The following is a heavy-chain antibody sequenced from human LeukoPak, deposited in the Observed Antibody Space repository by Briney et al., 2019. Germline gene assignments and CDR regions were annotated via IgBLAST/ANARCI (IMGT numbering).Heavy chain of an antibody. Sequence: PSETLSLTCIVSGGSISRGSYYWNWIRQPAGKGLEWMGRIYNSGSTNYNPSLKSRVTISTDMSKNQFSLKLNSVTAADTAVYYCARTWDTAMSIDYWGQGTLVTVSS. D-gene: IGHD5-18*01. CDR2: IYNSGST. J-gene: IGHJ4*02. V-gene: IGHV4-61*02. CDR3: ARTWDTAMSIDY. CDR1: GGSISRGSYY.